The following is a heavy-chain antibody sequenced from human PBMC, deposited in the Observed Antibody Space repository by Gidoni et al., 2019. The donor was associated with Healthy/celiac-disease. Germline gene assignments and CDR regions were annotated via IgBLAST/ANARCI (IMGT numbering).Heavy chain of an antibody. D-gene: IGHD1-26*01. J-gene: IGHJ4*02. CDR1: GGTFSSYA. Sequence: QVQLVQSGAEVKKPGSSVKVSCKASGGTFSSYAISWLRQAPGQGRGWMGGIIPILRTANYAQKFQGRVTITADKSTSTAYIELSSLRSEDTAVYYCARVLRGSYSASEIGYWGQGTLVTVSS. CDR2: IIPILRTA. V-gene: IGHV1-69*06. CDR3: ARVLRGSYSASEIGY.